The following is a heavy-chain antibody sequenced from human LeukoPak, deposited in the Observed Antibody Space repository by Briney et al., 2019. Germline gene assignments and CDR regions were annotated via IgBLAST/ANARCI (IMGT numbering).Heavy chain of an antibody. V-gene: IGHV4-59*08. D-gene: IGHD6-13*01. CDR1: GGSISSYY. Sequence: KSSETLSLTCTVSGGSISSYYWSWIRQPPGKGLEWIGYIYYSGSTNYNPSLKSRVTISVDTSKNQLSLKLSSVTAADTAVYYCARQWETSSWYVDYWGQGTLVTVSS. CDR3: ARQWETSSWYVDY. J-gene: IGHJ4*02. CDR2: IYYSGST.